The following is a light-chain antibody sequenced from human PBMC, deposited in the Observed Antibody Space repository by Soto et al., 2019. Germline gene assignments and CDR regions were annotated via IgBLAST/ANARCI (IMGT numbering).Light chain of an antibody. Sequence: ATLSCRASQSVSSNYITWYQQKPGQAPRRLIFGASSRATGIPDRFSGSGSGTDFTLTISRLEPEDFAVYYCQQYGSSPLTFGGGTKVDIK. V-gene: IGKV3-20*01. J-gene: IGKJ4*01. CDR1: QSVSSNY. CDR2: GAS. CDR3: QQYGSSPLT.